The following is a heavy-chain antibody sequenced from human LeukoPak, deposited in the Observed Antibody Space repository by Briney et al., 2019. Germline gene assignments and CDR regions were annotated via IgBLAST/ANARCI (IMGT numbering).Heavy chain of an antibody. J-gene: IGHJ4*02. D-gene: IGHD3-3*01. CDR1: GFTFSNAW. CDR3: TTPSEGFLEWDYFDY. V-gene: IGHV3-15*01. Sequence: PGGSLRLSCAASGFTFSNAWMSWVRQAPGKGLEWVGRIKSKTDGGTTDYAAPVKGRFTISRDDSKNTLYLQMNSLKSEDTAVYYCTTPSEGFLEWDYFDYWGQGTLVTVSS. CDR2: IKSKTDGGTT.